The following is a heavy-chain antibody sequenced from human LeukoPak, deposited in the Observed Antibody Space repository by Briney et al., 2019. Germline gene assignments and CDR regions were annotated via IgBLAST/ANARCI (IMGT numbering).Heavy chain of an antibody. CDR1: GGSISSGVYY. CDR2: IYYSGST. D-gene: IGHD3-10*01. V-gene: IGHV4-31*03. J-gene: IGHJ3*02. CDR3: ARGVKGLRGAFDI. Sequence: AQTLSLTCTVSGGSISSGVYYWSWIRQHPGKGLDWIGYIYYSGSTYSNPALKSRLTMSVDISKNQFSLKLSSVTAADTAVYYCARGVKGLRGAFDIWGQGTMVTVSS.